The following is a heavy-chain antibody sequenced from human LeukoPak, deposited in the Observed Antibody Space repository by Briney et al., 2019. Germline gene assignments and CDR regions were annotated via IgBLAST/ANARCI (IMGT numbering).Heavy chain of an antibody. CDR2: IYYNEYT. V-gene: IGHV4-39*01. Sequence: SETLSLTCTVSRGSVSSSSYYWGWIRQPPGKGLEWIGSIYYNEYTYYNPSLKSRDTISVDTSKNQFSLKLSSVTAADTAVYYCARHEYSGSYYGLSWFDPWGPGTLVTVSS. CDR1: RGSVSSSSYY. D-gene: IGHD1-26*01. J-gene: IGHJ5*02. CDR3: ARHEYSGSYYGLSWFDP.